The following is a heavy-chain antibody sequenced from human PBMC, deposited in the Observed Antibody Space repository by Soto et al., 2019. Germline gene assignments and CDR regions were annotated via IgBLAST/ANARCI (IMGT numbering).Heavy chain of an antibody. D-gene: IGHD3-10*01. J-gene: IGHJ4*02. CDR2: MYPDDSDT. Sequence: EVQLVQSGAEVKKPGESLQISCKVSGYTFTNYWVGWVRQMPGKGLEWMGIMYPDDSDTRYSPSFQGQVTISADKSTSTAYRKWSSLKASGTAMYYCARFGLNSGTGDYWGQGTLVTVSS. CDR3: ARFGLNSGTGDY. V-gene: IGHV5-51*01. CDR1: GYTFTNYW.